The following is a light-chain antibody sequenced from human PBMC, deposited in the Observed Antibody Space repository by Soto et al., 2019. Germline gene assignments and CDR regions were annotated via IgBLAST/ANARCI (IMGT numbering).Light chain of an antibody. V-gene: IGKV1-27*01. J-gene: IGKJ1*01. CDR1: QGINNY. CDR2: AAS. Sequence: DIQMTQSPSSLSASVGDRVTITCRASQGINNYLAWYQQKSGKAPKLLIYAASTLQSGVPSRFSGSGSGADFNLTISSLQPEDVATYYCQKYNSAPRAFGQGTKVEIK. CDR3: QKYNSAPRA.